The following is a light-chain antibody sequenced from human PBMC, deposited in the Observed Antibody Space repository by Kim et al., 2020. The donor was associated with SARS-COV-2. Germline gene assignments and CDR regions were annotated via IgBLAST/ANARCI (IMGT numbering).Light chain of an antibody. V-gene: IGKV3-20*01. Sequence: PPGERATLPCRASQSVSSNDLAWYQQKPGQAPRLLIYGASSRATGIPDRFSGSGSGTDFTLTITRLEPEDFAVYYCQQYSSSPATFGQGTKVDIK. J-gene: IGKJ1*01. CDR1: QSVSSND. CDR3: QQYSSSPAT. CDR2: GAS.